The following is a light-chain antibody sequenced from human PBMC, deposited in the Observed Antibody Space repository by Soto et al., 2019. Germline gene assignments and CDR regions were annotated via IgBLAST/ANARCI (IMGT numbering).Light chain of an antibody. CDR2: MAS. CDR3: QHMRT. Sequence: DIQMAQSPSTLSASVGDRVTITCRASQSISIWLAWYQQKPGKAPNLLIYMASTLESGVPSRFSGSGSGTEFTLTISSLQPDDFGSYYCQHMRTFGQGTKVDIK. V-gene: IGKV1-5*03. J-gene: IGKJ1*01. CDR1: QSISIW.